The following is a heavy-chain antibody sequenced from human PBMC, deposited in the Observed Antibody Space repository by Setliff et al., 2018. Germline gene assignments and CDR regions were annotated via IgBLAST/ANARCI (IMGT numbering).Heavy chain of an antibody. CDR3: AGDRATVIRGVTSFFYYYM. D-gene: IGHD3-10*01. J-gene: IGHJ6*03. Sequence: SETLSLTCTVSGGSIGPHYWSWIRQAPGKGLEWIGHIFYSDTAKYNPSLESRAAISVDSSKNQFSLKLRSVTAADTAVYYCAGDRATVIRGVTSFFYYYM. V-gene: IGHV4-59*11. CDR2: IFYSDTA. CDR1: GGSIGPHY.